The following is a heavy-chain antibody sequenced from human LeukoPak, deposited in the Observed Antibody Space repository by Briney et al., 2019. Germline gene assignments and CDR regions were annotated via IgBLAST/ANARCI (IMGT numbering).Heavy chain of an antibody. D-gene: IGHD2-15*01. J-gene: IGHJ4*02. CDR1: GFSFSTYA. Sequence: GGSLRLSCTASGFSFSTYAMTWDRQAPGKGLEWISSMSSGSRYIYYADSVRGRFTISRDNTKNSLYLLMNNLRAEDTAIYYCARDRPTGASRVFVVQWGQGTPVTVSS. CDR2: MSSGSRYI. CDR3: ARDRPTGASRVFVVQ. V-gene: IGHV3-21*06.